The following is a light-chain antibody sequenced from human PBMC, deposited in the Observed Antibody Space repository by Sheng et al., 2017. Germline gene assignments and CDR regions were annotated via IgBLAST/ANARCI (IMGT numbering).Light chain of an antibody. V-gene: IGKV1-39*01. Sequence: DIQMTQSPSSLSASVGDVVSITCRASQSVSGYLNWYQQKPGKSPNLLIYAASRLESGVPSRFSGSGSGTDFTLTISSLQPEDFATYYCQQSHSAPLFTFGPGTTVNIK. J-gene: IGKJ3*01. CDR1: QSVSGY. CDR3: QQSHSAPLFT. CDR2: AAS.